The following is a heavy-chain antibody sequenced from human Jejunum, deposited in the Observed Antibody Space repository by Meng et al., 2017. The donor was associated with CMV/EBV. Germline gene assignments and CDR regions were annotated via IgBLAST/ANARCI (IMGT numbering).Heavy chain of an antibody. J-gene: IGHJ6*02. V-gene: IGHV3-21*01. CDR3: VRDGNDFWSGYYRDYYYGMDV. CDR2: ISSSSGYI. Sequence: MNWVRQAPGKGLEWISSISSSSGYIYYADSLKGRCTISRDNAKNSLYLQMNSLRAEDTAVYYCVRDGNDFWSGYYRDYYYGMDVWGQGTTVTVSS. D-gene: IGHD3-3*01.